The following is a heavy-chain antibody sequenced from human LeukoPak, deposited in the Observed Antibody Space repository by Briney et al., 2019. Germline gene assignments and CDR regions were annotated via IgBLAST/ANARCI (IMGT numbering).Heavy chain of an antibody. CDR1: GFIFSKAW. Sequence: GGSLRLSCAASGFIFSKAWMAWVRQAPGKGLEWVGHIKTEAEDGTTDYAAPVKGRFTISRDDAESTLYLQMNSLNTEDTAVYFCTSALNLVLGELLGYWGQGTLITVSP. D-gene: IGHD3-16*01. V-gene: IGHV3-15*01. J-gene: IGHJ4*02. CDR2: IKTEAEDGTT. CDR3: TSALNLVLGELLGY.